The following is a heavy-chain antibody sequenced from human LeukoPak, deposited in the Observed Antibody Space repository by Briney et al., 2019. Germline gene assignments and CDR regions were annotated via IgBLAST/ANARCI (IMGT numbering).Heavy chain of an antibody. Sequence: ASVKVSCKASGYTFTSYDINWVRQATRQGLEWRGWMNPNSGNTGYPQKFQGRVTMTRNTSISTAYMELSSLRSEDTAVYYCARGENWFSYYYYMDVWGKGTTVTVPS. CDR2: MNPNSGNT. V-gene: IGHV1-8*01. CDR3: ARGENWFSYYYYMDV. D-gene: IGHD2/OR15-2a*01. CDR1: GYTFTSYD. J-gene: IGHJ6*03.